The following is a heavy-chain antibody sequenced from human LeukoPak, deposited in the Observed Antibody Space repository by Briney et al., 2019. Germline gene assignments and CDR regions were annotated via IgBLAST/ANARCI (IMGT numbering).Heavy chain of an antibody. CDR3: ARGTRNAFDS. CDR2: TYYRSKWFS. Sequence: SQTLSLTCVTSGDGVSTNNAAAWNWFRQSPSRGLEWLGRTYYRSKWFSEYAISVKSRMLINADTSRNQFSLQLNSVTPEDTAMYYCARGTRNAFDSWGQGTLVTVSS. D-gene: IGHD2-2*01. CDR1: GDGVSTNNAAA. V-gene: IGHV6-1*01. J-gene: IGHJ4*02.